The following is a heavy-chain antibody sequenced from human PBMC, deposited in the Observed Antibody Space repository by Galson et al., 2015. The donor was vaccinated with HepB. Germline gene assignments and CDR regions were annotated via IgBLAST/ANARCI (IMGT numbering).Heavy chain of an antibody. J-gene: IGHJ1*01. Sequence: SLRLSCAASRFSFTNYEMSWVRQAPGKGLEWVADISGNGSSAYYTDSVKGRFTISRDNSKNTLYLQMNSLRVEDTAVYYCAKYWEDIAFHYWGQGTLVTVSS. CDR1: RFSFTNYE. CDR3: AKYWEDIAFHY. D-gene: IGHD2-15*01. CDR2: ISGNGSSA. V-gene: IGHV3-23*01.